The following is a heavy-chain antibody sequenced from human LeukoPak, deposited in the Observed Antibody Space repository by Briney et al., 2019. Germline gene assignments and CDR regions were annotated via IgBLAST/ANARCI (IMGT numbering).Heavy chain of an antibody. CDR2: ISSSSSYI. D-gene: IGHD4-17*01. V-gene: IGHV3-21*04. CDR1: GFTFSSYS. J-gene: IGHJ4*02. CDR3: AKVSDYGDYDTDY. Sequence: GGSLRLSCAASGFTFSSYSMNWVRQAPGKGLEWVSSISSSSSYIYYADSVKGRSTISRDNAKNSLYLQMNSLRAEDTAVYYCAKVSDYGDYDTDYWGQGTLVTVSS.